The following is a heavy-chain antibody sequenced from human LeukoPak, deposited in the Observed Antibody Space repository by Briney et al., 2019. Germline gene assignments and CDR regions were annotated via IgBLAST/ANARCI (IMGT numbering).Heavy chain of an antibody. CDR3: ARHVGTTSGDYMDV. D-gene: IGHD7-27*01. V-gene: IGHV5-51*01. CDR1: GYGFTNYW. J-gene: IGHJ6*03. Sequence: GEALETSCKGAGYGFTNYWIGWGRPVPGEGVEWRGIIYPDDSNTRYSPSFQGQVTISADRSISTAYLQWSSLKASDTAMYYCARHVGTTSGDYMDVWGKGTTVTVSS. CDR2: IYPDDSNT.